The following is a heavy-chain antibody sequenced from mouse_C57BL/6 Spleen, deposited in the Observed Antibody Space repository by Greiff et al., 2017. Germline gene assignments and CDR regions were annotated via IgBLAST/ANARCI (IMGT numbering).Heavy chain of an antibody. V-gene: IGHV5-9-1*02. J-gene: IGHJ3*01. D-gene: IGHD2-4*01. CDR2: ISSGGDYI. Sequence: EVHLVESGEGLVKPGGSLKLSCAASGFTFSSYAMSWVRQTPEKRLEWVAYISSGGDYIYYADTVKGRFTISRDNARNTLYLQMSSRKSEDTAMYYCTRVYDYDEGFAYWGQGTLVTVSA. CDR1: GFTFSSYA. CDR3: TRVYDYDEGFAY.